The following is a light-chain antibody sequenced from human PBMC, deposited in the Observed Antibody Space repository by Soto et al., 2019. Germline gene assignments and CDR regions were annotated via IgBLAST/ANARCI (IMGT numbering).Light chain of an antibody. CDR2: DAS. J-gene: IGKJ1*01. Sequence: EIVLTQSPSTLSLSPGERATLSCRASQSVSRYLAWYQQKPAQAPRLLIYDASNRATGIPDRFSGSGSGTDFTLTISRLEPEDFAVYYCQQYGSTPQWTFGQGTKVDIK. CDR3: QQYGSTPQWT. CDR1: QSVSRY. V-gene: IGKV3-20*01.